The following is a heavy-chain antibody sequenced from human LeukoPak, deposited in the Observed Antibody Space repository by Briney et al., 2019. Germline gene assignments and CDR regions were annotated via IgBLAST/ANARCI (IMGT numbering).Heavy chain of an antibody. CDR3: ARDQLPDIVVVPNYYYGMDV. CDR2: ISAYNGNT. CDR1: GYTFTSYG. J-gene: IGHJ6*02. V-gene: IGHV1-18*01. D-gene: IGHD2-2*01. Sequence: ASVKVSCKASGYTFTSYGISWVRQAPGQGLEWMGWISAYNGNTNYAQKLQGRVTMTTDTSMSTAYMELRSLRSDGTAVYYCARDQLPDIVVVPNYYYGMDVWGQGTTVTVSS.